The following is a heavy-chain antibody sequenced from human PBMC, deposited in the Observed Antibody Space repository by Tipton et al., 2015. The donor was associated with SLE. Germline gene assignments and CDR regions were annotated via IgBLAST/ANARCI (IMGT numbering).Heavy chain of an antibody. V-gene: IGHV4-34*01. CDR2: INHRGST. Sequence: TLSLTCAVYGGSFSDYYWSWIRQPPGKGLECIGEINHRGSTNYNPSLKSRVTISVDTSKNQFSLKLSSVTAADTAVYYCARGRGSSSEGWFDPWGQGTLVTVSS. CDR3: ARGRGSSSEGWFDP. D-gene: IGHD6-6*01. CDR1: GGSFSDYY. J-gene: IGHJ5*02.